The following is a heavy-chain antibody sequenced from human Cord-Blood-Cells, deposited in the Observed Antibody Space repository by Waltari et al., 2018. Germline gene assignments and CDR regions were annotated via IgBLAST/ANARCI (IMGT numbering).Heavy chain of an antibody. D-gene: IGHD2-2*01. V-gene: IGHV1-3*01. Sequence: KFQGRVTITRDTSASTAYMELSSMRSEDTAVYYCARDHLPYPLLLYYFDYWGQGTLVTVSS. CDR3: ARDHLPYPLLLYYFDY. J-gene: IGHJ4*02.